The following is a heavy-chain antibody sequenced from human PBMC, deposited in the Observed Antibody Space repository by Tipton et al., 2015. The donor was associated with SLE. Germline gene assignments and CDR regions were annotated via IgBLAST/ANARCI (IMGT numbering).Heavy chain of an antibody. CDR1: GYSISSGYY. D-gene: IGHD6-19*01. J-gene: IGHJ4*02. V-gene: IGHV4-38-2*01. CDR2: IYHSGST. CDR3: ARLIAVGRDY. Sequence: TLSLTCAVSGYSISSGYYWGWIRQPPGKGLEWIGSIYHSGSTYYNPSLKSRVTISVDTSKNQFSLKLSSVTAADTAVYYCARLIAVGRDYWGQGTLVTVSS.